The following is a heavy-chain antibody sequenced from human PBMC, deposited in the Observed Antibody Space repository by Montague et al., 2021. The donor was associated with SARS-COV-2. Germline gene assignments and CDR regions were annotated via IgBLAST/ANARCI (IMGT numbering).Heavy chain of an antibody. J-gene: IGHJ4*02. V-gene: IGHV4-39*07. CDR3: ARDLWVWLSVGGSFDS. CDR2: IYYSGST. CDR1: GGSISSSSYY. D-gene: IGHD3-16*01. Sequence: SETLSLTCTVSGGSISSSSYYWGWIRQPPGKGLEWIGSIYYSGSTYYNPSLKSRVTISVDTSKNQFSLKLSSVSAADTAGYYCARDLWVWLSVGGSFDSWGQGTLVTVSS.